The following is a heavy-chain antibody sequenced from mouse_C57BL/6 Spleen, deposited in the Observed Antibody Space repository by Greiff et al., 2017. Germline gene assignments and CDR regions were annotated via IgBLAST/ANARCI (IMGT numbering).Heavy chain of an antibody. V-gene: IGHV1-4*01. J-gene: IGHJ2*01. D-gene: IGHD2-1*01. CDR3: ARGDGNYVGDY. CDR2: INPSSGYT. CDR1: GYTFTSYT. Sequence: QVQLKQSGAELARPGASVKMSCKASGYTFTSYTMHWVKQRPGQGLEWIGYINPSSGYTKYNQKFKDKATLTADKSSSTAYMQLSSLTSEDSAVYYCARGDGNYVGDYWGQGTTLTVSS.